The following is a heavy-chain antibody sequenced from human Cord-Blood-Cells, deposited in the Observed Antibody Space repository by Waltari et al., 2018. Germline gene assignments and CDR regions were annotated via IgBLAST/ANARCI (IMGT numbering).Heavy chain of an antibody. Sequence: QVQLVQSAAEVKKPGASVKVSCKASGYTFTSYGISWVRQAPGQGGGWMGWISAYNGNTDYAQERQCRDTMTTHPSTRTAYMELRRLRSDDTAVYYCARGFYSSSSKILNWYFDLWGRGTLVTVSS. D-gene: IGHD6-6*01. CDR3: ARGFYSSSSKILNWYFDL. J-gene: IGHJ2*01. V-gene: IGHV1-18*01. CDR2: ISAYNGNT. CDR1: GYTFTSYG.